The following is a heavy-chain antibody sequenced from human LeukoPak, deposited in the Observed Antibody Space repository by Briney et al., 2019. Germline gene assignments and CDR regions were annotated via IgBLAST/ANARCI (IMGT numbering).Heavy chain of an antibody. D-gene: IGHD3-10*01. V-gene: IGHV1-8*01. CDR2: MNPNSGNT. CDR1: GYTFTSYD. CDR3: AREITMVRGVVDY. J-gene: IGHJ4*02. Sequence: ASVKVSCKASGYTFTSYDINWVRQATGQGLERMGWMNPNSGNTDYAQKFQGRVTMTRNTSISTAYMELSSLRSEDTAVYYCAREITMVRGVVDYWGQGTLVTVSS.